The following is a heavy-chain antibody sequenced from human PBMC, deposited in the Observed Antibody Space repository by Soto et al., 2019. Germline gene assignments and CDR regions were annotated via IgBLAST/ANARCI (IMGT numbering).Heavy chain of an antibody. CDR3: ATPVRGRQPRWFRAFDI. Sequence: ASVKVSCKVSGYTPPELSMHWVPEAPGKRLERMGGFDPEDGETIYAQKFQGRVTMTEDTSTDTAYMELSSLRSEDTAVYYCATPVRGRQPRWFRAFDIWGQGTMVTFSS. D-gene: IGHD3-10*01. J-gene: IGHJ3*02. CDR2: FDPEDGET. CDR1: GYTPPELS. V-gene: IGHV1-24*01.